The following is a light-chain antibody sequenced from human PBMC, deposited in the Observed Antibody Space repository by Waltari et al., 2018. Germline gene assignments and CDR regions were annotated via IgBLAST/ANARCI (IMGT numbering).Light chain of an antibody. CDR3: QQYNSYPWT. CDR1: QDIRDY. J-gene: IGKJ1*01. CDR2: AVS. V-gene: IGKV1-16*02. Sequence: DIQMTQSPSSLSASVGDRVTITSRASQDIRDYLGWFQKKPGKAPKSLIYAVSRLQSGVPSKFSGSGSGTDFTLTINSLQPEDFATYYCQQYNSYPWTFGQGTKVEIK.